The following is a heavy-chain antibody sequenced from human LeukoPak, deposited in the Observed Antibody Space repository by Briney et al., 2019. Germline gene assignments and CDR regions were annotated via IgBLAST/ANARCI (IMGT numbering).Heavy chain of an antibody. J-gene: IGHJ6*02. CDR3: AKDYSSSWYPVKYYYGMDV. CDR1: GFTFSSYA. V-gene: IGHV3-23*01. CDR2: VSGSGGST. Sequence: PGGSLRLSCAASGFTFSSYAMSWVRQAPGKGLEWVSAVSGSGGSTYYADSVKGRFTISRDNSKNTLYLQMNSLRAEDTAVYYCAKDYSSSWYPVKYYYGMDVWGQGTTVTVSS. D-gene: IGHD6-13*01.